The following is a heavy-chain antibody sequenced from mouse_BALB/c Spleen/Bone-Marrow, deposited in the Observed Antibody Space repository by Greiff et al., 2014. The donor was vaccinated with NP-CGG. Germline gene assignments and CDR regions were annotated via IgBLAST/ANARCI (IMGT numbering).Heavy chain of an antibody. CDR1: GYTFTSYW. D-gene: IGHD1-1*01. J-gene: IGHJ2*01. Sequence: VQLVESGAELVKPGASVKLSCKASGYTFTSYWMHWVKQRPGQGLEWIGEINPSNGRTNYNEKFKSKATLTVDKSSSTAYMQLSSLTSEDSAVYYCALYYYGSLDYWGQGTTLTVSA. CDR3: ALYYYGSLDY. CDR2: INPSNGRT. V-gene: IGHV1S81*02.